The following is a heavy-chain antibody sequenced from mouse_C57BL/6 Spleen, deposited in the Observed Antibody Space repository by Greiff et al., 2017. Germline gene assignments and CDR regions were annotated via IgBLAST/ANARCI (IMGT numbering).Heavy chain of an antibody. CDR1: GYTFTSYG. V-gene: IGHV1-81*01. CDR2: IYPRSGNT. D-gene: IGHD2-5*01. Sequence: QVQLQQSGAELARPGASVKLSCKASGYTFTSYGISWVKQRTGQGLEWIGEIYPRSGNTYYNEKFKGKATLTADKSSSTAYMELRSLTSEDSAVYFCARKESNYGDWFAYWGQGTLVTVSA. CDR3: ARKESNYGDWFAY. J-gene: IGHJ3*01.